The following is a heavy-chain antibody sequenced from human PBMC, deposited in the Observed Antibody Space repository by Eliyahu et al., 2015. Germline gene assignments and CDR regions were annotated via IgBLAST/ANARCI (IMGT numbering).Heavy chain of an antibody. CDR1: GGSVNNANFH. CDR2: TNIIRT. V-gene: IGHV4-61*02. J-gene: IGHJ4*02. D-gene: IGHD6-13*01. Sequence: QMQLQESGPGLVKPSQSLSLTCIVSGGSVNNANFHWSWIRQPAGQGLEWIGQTNIIRTLYNPSLRNRVTISVDTSKNQFSLILNSATAADTAVYYCATYIAGAGGQGYWGQGTLVTVSS. CDR3: ATYIAGAGGQGY.